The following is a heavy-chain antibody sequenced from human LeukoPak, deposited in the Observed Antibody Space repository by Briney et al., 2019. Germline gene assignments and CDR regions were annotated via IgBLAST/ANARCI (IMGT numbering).Heavy chain of an antibody. CDR2: INHSGST. D-gene: IGHD2-2*01. CDR1: GGSFSGYY. V-gene: IGHV4-34*01. Sequence: SETLSLTCAVYGGSFSGYYWSWIRQPPGKGLEWIGEINHSGSTNYNPSLKSRVTISVDTSKNQFSLKLSPVTAADTAVYYCARAGVIVVVPAAIKGSGWPYYFDYWGQGTLVTVSS. J-gene: IGHJ4*02. CDR3: ARAGVIVVVPAAIKGSGWPYYFDY.